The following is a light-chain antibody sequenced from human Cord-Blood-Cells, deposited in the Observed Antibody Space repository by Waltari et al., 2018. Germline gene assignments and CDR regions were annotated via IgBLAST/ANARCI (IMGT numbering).Light chain of an antibody. Sequence: QSALTQPASVSGSPGQSIPISCTGTSSDVGGYNYVSWYQQPPGKAPKLMIYDVSNRPSGVSNRFSGSKSGNTASLTISGLQAEDEADYYCSSYTSSSTLPYVFGTGTKVTVL. CDR3: SSYTSSSTLPYV. J-gene: IGLJ1*01. CDR1: SSDVGGYNY. CDR2: DVS. V-gene: IGLV2-14*01.